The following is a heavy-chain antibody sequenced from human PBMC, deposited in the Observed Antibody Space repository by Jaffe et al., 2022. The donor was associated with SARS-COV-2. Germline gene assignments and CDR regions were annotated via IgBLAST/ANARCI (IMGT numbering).Heavy chain of an antibody. V-gene: IGHV1-2*02. Sequence: QVQLVQSGAEVQKPGASVKVSCTSGYTFSGYYMHWVRQAPGQGLEWMGWINPKSGDTNYGKKFQGRVTLSRDTSISTAYMELSRLRSDDTAVYYCARDLHRGTRSRGYYYGLDVWGQGTTVTVSS. D-gene: IGHD3-10*01. CDR2: INPKSGDT. J-gene: IGHJ6*02. CDR3: ARDLHRGTRSRGYYYGLDV. CDR1: GYTFSGYY.